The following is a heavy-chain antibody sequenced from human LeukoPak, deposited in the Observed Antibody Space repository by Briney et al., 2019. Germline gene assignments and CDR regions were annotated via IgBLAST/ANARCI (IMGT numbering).Heavy chain of an antibody. Sequence: GGSLRLSCATSGFTFSDYYMSRIRQAPGKGLEWVSYISSSGSTIYYADSVKGRITISRDNAKNSLYLQMNSLRAEDTAVYYCARTDSSSWYPNWFGPWGQGTLVTVSS. CDR3: ARTDSSSWYPNWFGP. D-gene: IGHD6-13*01. CDR2: ISSSGSTI. V-gene: IGHV3-11*01. J-gene: IGHJ5*02. CDR1: GFTFSDYY.